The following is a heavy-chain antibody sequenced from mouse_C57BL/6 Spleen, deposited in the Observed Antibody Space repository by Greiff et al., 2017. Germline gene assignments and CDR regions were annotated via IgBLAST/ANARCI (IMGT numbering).Heavy chain of an antibody. CDR2: IDPSDSYT. D-gene: IGHD2-4*01. Sequence: QVQLKQPGAELVKPGASVKLSCKASGYTFTSYWMQWVKQRPGQGLEWIGEIDPSDSYTNYNQKFKGKATLTVDTSSSTAYMQLSSLTSEDSAVYYCARGSYYDYDVQDAMDYWGQGTSVTVSS. J-gene: IGHJ4*01. V-gene: IGHV1-50*01. CDR3: ARGSYYDYDVQDAMDY. CDR1: GYTFTSYW.